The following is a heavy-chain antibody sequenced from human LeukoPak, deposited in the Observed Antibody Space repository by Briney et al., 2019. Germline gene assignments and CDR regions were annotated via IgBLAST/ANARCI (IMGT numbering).Heavy chain of an antibody. Sequence: GRSLRLSCAASGFTFSSYGMLWVRQAPGKGLEWVAVIWYDGSNKYYADSVKGRFTLSRDNSKNTLYLQMNSLRAEDTAVYYCAKDVAPYYYDSSGYPYYFDYGGQGTLVTVSS. CDR1: GFTFSSYG. J-gene: IGHJ4*02. CDR3: AKDVAPYYYDSSGYPYYFDY. V-gene: IGHV3-33*06. CDR2: IWYDGSNK. D-gene: IGHD3-22*01.